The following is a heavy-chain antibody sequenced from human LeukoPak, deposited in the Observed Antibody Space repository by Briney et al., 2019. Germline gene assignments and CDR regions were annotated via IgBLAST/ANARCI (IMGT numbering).Heavy chain of an antibody. V-gene: IGHV3-23*01. CDR2: IGGRGGST. Sequence: GGSLRLSCEASGVTFNSYVMSWVRQAPGKGPEWVSAIGGRGGSTYYADSLGGRFTISRDNSKDMVYLQMNSLKVEDTATYYCGKEGGAWGQGTKVTVSS. CDR3: GKEGGA. CDR1: GVTFNSYV. D-gene: IGHD3-16*01. J-gene: IGHJ5*02.